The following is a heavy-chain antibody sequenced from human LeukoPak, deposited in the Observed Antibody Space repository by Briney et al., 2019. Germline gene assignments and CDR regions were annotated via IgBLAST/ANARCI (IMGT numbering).Heavy chain of an antibody. CDR1: GGSFSGYY. J-gene: IGHJ1*01. Sequence: SETLSLTCAVYGGSFSGYYWSWIRQPPGKGLEWIGEINHSGSTNYNPSLKSRVTISVDTSKNQFSLKLGSVTAADTAVYYCARTRSGYHKYFQHWGQGTLVTVSS. V-gene: IGHV4-34*01. CDR2: INHSGST. D-gene: IGHD3-3*01. CDR3: ARTRSGYHKYFQH.